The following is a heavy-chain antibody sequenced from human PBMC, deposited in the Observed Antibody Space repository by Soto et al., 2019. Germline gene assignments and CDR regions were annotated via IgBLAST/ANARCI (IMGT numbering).Heavy chain of an antibody. J-gene: IGHJ3*02. Sequence: GASVTVSCKASGYTFTSYAMHWVRQAPGQRLEWMGWINAGNGNTKYSQKFQGRVTITRDTSASTAYMELSSLRSEDTAVYYCASNEKYNWNYGAFDIWGQGTMVTVSS. D-gene: IGHD1-7*01. V-gene: IGHV1-3*01. CDR1: GYTFTSYA. CDR2: INAGNGNT. CDR3: ASNEKYNWNYGAFDI.